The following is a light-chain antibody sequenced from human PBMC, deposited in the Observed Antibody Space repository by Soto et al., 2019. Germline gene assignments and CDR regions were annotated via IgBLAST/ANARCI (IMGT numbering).Light chain of an antibody. CDR1: QRIGRY. J-gene: IGKJ4*01. V-gene: IGKV1-39*01. CDR2: AAS. Sequence: DIQMTQSLSSLSASVGDRVNITCRASQRIGRYLNWYQQKPGTAPRLLIYAASTLQGGVPSRFTGTGYGTDFTLTISSLRPEDFATYYCQQSYGAPLTFGGGTKVEIK. CDR3: QQSYGAPLT.